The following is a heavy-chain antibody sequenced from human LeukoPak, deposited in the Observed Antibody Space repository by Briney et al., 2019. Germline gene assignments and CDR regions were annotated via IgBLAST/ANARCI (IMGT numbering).Heavy chain of an antibody. V-gene: IGHV4-59*08. D-gene: IGHD3-16*01. CDR2: VYNSGDT. Sequence: PSETLSLTCTVSGGSTSSDYWSWIRQSPGKGLEWVGYVYNSGDTGKDPSLKSRVTILLDTSKNQCSLKLTSVSAADTAVYYCARLKLGAYFDLWGRGTLVTVSS. J-gene: IGHJ2*01. CDR1: GGSTSSDY. CDR3: ARLKLGAYFDL.